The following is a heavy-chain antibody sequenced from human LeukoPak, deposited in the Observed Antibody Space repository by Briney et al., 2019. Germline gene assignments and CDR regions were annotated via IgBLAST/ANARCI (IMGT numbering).Heavy chain of an antibody. J-gene: IGHJ6*03. V-gene: IGHV3-30*18. CDR1: GFTFSSYG. CDR3: AKDGTGDRDYYYYYMDV. D-gene: IGHD7-27*01. CDR2: ISYDGSNK. Sequence: GGSLRLSCAASGFTFSSYGMHWVRQAPGKGLEWVAVISYDGSNKYYADSVKGRFTISRDNSKNTLYLQMNSLRAEDTAVYYCAKDGTGDRDYYYYYMDVWGKGTTVTVSS.